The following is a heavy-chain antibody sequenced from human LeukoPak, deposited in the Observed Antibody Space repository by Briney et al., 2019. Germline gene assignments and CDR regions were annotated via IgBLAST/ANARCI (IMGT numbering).Heavy chain of an antibody. D-gene: IGHD1-1*01. CDR1: GFTFSDYY. CDR3: ARRQLNLDP. Sequence: GGSLRLSCAASGFTFSDYYMSRIRQAPGKGLEWVSYISTSGTTIHYADSVKGRFTISRDNAKNSLYLQMNSLRAEDTAVYYCARRQLNLDPWGQGTLVTVSS. J-gene: IGHJ5*02. V-gene: IGHV3-11*01. CDR2: ISTSGTTI.